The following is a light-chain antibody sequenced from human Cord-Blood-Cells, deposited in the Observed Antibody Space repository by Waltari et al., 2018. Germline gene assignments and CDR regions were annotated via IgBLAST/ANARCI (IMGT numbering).Light chain of an antibody. V-gene: IGKV1-8*01. CDR2: AAS. J-gene: IGKJ1*01. CDR1: QGISSY. Sequence: AIRMTQSQSSFSASTGDRVTITCRASQGISSYLAWYQQKPGKAPKLLIYAASTSQSGVPSRFSGSGSGTDFTLTISCLQSEDFATYYCQQYYSYPPWTFGQGTKVEIK. CDR3: QQYYSYPPWT.